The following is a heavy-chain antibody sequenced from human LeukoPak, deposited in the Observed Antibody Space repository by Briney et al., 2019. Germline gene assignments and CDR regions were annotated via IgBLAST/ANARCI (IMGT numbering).Heavy chain of an antibody. J-gene: IGHJ4*02. CDR1: GFTFSSYG. D-gene: IGHD4-23*01. Sequence: GGSLRLSCAASGFTFSSYGMTWVRQAPGKGLEWVSYISSSSSTIYYADSVKGRFTISRDNAKNSLYLQLNSLRAEDTAVYYCARRAGGYSHPYDYWGQGILVTVSS. V-gene: IGHV3-48*01. CDR2: ISSSSSTI. CDR3: ARRAGGYSHPYDY.